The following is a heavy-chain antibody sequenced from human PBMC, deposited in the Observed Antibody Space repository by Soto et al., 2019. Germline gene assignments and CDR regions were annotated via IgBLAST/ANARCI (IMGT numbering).Heavy chain of an antibody. Sequence: QVQLVQSGAEVKKPGASGKVSCKASGYTFSNEAITWVRQAPGQGLEWMGWVSAYNGNTNYAQKFKGRVTMTTDTSTSTAYMEIRSLRYDDTAVYFCARASRYYWNYMMYWGQGTLVTVSS. CDR2: VSAYNGNT. V-gene: IGHV1-18*01. J-gene: IGHJ4*02. CDR3: ARASRYYWNYMMY. D-gene: IGHD1-7*01. CDR1: GYTFSNEA.